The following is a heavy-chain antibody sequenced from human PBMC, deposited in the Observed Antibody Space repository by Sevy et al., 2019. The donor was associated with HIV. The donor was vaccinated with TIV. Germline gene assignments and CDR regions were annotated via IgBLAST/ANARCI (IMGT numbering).Heavy chain of an antibody. J-gene: IGHJ3*02. D-gene: IGHD3-22*01. CDR2: YDPEDAET. V-gene: IGHV1-24*01. CDR1: GYSVSDLS. Sequence: ASVNVSCKVSGYSVSDLSIHWVRQAPGKGLEWMGGYDPEDAETIYSQKFQGRVTMTEDTSTDTAYMELSSLRSEDTAVYYCATSPDYYDSSHDAFDIWGQGTMVTVSS. CDR3: ATSPDYYDSSHDAFDI.